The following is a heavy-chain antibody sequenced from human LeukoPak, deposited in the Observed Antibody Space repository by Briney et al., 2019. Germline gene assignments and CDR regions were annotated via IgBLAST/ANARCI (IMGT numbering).Heavy chain of an antibody. V-gene: IGHV1-8*03. CDR2: MNPNSGNT. Sequence: ASVKVSCKASGYTFTSYDINWVRQATGQGLEWMGWMNPNSGNTGYAQKFQGRVTITRNASISTAYMELSSLRSEDTAVYYCARGVDSSGYYAIDYWGQGTLVTVSS. J-gene: IGHJ4*02. D-gene: IGHD3-22*01. CDR1: GYTFTSYD. CDR3: ARGVDSSGYYAIDY.